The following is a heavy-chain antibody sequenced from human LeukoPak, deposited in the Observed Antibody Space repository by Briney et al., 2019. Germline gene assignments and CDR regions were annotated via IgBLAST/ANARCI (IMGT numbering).Heavy chain of an antibody. V-gene: IGHV3-53*01. Sequence: PGGSLRLSCAASGFTFSTDWMSWVRQAPGKGLEWVSVIYTGGSTHYADSVKGRFTIFRDNSRNTVFLQMNSLSAEDTAVYYCARTGLRDPTFFDYWGQGILVTVSS. D-gene: IGHD2/OR15-2a*01. CDR2: IYTGGST. J-gene: IGHJ4*02. CDR1: GFTFSTDW. CDR3: ARTGLRDPTFFDY.